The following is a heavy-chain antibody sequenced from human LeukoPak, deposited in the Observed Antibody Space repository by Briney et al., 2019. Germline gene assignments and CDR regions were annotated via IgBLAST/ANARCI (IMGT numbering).Heavy chain of an antibody. CDR3: ARDRSSSSGDYFDY. V-gene: IGHV3-11*01. D-gene: IGHD6-6*01. CDR1: GFTFSDYY. Sequence: GGSLRLSCAASGFTFSDYYMSWIRQAPGKGLEWVSYISSSGSTIYYADSVKGRFTISRDNAKNSLYLQMNSPRAEDTAVYYCARDRSSSSGDYFDYWGQGTLVTVSS. J-gene: IGHJ4*02. CDR2: ISSSGSTI.